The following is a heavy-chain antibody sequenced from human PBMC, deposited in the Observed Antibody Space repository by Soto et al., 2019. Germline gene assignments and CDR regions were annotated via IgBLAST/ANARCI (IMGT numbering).Heavy chain of an antibody. CDR3: ARSGGLVPAAFVNCYYYMDV. D-gene: IGHD2-2*01. CDR2: IWYDGSNK. CDR1: GFTFSSYG. J-gene: IGHJ6*03. Sequence: QVQLVESGGGVVQPGRSLRLSCAASGFTFSSYGMHWVRQAPGKGLEWVAVIWYDGSNKYYADSVKGRFTISRDNSKNTLFLQMNSLRAKDTAVYYCARSGGLVPAAFVNCYYYMDVWGKGTTVTVSS. V-gene: IGHV3-33*01.